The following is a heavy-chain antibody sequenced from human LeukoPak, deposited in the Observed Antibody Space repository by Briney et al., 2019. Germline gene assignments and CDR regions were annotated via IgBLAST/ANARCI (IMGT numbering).Heavy chain of an antibody. CDR1: GYSISSGYY. J-gene: IGHJ4*02. CDR2: IYHSGST. CDR3: ARQPYCSSTSCYTFDY. D-gene: IGHD2-2*02. V-gene: IGHV4-38-2*01. Sequence: PSETLSLTCAVSGYSISSGYYCGWIRQPPGKGLEWIGSIYHSGSTYYNPSLKSRVTISVDTSKNQFSLKLSSVTAADTAVYYCARQPYCSSTSCYTFDYWGQGTLVTVSS.